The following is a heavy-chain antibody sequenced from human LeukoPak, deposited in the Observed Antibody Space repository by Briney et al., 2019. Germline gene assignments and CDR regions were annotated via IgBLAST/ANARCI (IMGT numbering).Heavy chain of an antibody. CDR2: IKQDGSEK. D-gene: IGHD2-8*01. CDR1: GFTFNSYS. J-gene: IGHJ6*02. CDR3: TRVLGCTNAVCYDYYYGMDV. V-gene: IGHV3-7*01. Sequence: GGSLRLSCAASGFTFNSYSMSWVRQAPGKGLEWVANIKQDGSEKYYVDSVEGRFTISRDNANTSLYLQMNSLRAEDTAVYYCTRVLGCTNAVCYDYYYGMDVWGQGPTATVSS.